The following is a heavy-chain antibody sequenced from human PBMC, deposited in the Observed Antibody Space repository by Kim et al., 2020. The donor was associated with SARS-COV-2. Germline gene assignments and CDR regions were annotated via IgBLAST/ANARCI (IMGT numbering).Heavy chain of an antibody. D-gene: IGHD3-16*01. CDR1: GFTFSDHY. Sequence: GGSLRLSCVASGFTFSDHYMDWVRQAPGKGLEWVARIRTKRNSYNTEYAASVKARFIISRDDSNNSLYLQMNSLKIEDTAVYSCARVTVWNDDYSGLDYWGRGTLGTVSS. V-gene: IGHV3-72*01. CDR3: ARVTVWNDDYSGLDY. J-gene: IGHJ4*02. CDR2: IRTKRNSYNT.